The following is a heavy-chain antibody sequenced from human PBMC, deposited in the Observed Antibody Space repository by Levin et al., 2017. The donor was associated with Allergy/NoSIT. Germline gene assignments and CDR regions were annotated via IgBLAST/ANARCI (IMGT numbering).Heavy chain of an antibody. V-gene: IGHV3-43*01. D-gene: IGHD4-17*01. CDR3: AKALYLGTTVTPGPDY. CDR1: GFTFDDYA. CDR2: ISWDGYGT. J-gene: IGHJ4*02. Sequence: ASVKVSCATFGFTFDDYAMYWVRQPPGKGLEWVSLISWDGYGTYYADSVRGRFTISRDNNKSSLYLQMNRLRTEDSALYYCAKALYLGTTVTPGPDYWGQGTLVSVSS.